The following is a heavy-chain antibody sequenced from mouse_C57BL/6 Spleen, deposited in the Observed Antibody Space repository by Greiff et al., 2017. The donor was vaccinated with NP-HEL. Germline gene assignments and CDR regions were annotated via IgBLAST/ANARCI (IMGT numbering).Heavy chain of an antibody. CDR3: ARGAGYSGKYFDV. V-gene: IGHV1-42*01. Sequence: VQLQQSGPELVKPGASVKISCKASGYSFTGYYMNWVKQSPEKSLEWIGEINPSTGGTTYNQKFKAKATLTVDKSSSTAYMQLKSLTSEDSAVYYCARGAGYSGKYFDVWGTGTTVTVSS. D-gene: IGHD3-1*01. CDR2: INPSTGGT. J-gene: IGHJ1*03. CDR1: GYSFTGYY.